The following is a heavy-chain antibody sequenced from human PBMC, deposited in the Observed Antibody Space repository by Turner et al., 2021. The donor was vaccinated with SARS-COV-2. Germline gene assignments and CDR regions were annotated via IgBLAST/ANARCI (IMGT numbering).Heavy chain of an antibody. J-gene: IGHJ6*02. V-gene: IGHV3-23*01. Sequence: VRLLESGVGLVLPGRSLRLTCAASGFTFRNYAMRWVSQAPGKGLGWVSSGSGTDDSTFYADSVKGRFTISRDTSKNTLYLQMNSLRAEDTALYYCTKRGDYYYYGMDVWGQGTTVTVSS. CDR1: GFTFRNYA. CDR3: TKRGDYYYYGMDV. D-gene: IGHD3-16*01. CDR2: GSGTDDST.